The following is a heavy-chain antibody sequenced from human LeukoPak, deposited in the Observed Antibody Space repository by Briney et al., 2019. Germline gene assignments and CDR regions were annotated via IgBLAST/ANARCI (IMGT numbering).Heavy chain of an antibody. CDR1: GFTFSSYG. CDR2: IRYDGSNK. V-gene: IGHV3-30*02. J-gene: IGHJ6*03. CDR3: AKTILLQPSYYYYYMDV. Sequence: GGSLRLSCAASGFTFSSYGIHWVRQAPGKGLEWVAFIRYDGSNKYYADSVKGRFTISRDNSKNTLYLQMNSLRAEDTAVYYCAKTILLQPSYYYYYMDVWGKGTTVTVSS. D-gene: IGHD2-21*01.